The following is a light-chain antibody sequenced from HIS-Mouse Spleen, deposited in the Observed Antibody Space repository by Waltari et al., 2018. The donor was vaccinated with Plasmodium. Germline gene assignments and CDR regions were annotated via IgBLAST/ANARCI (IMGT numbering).Light chain of an antibody. J-gene: IGLJ2*01. Sequence: QSALTQPASVSGSPGQSITISCTGTSSDVGSYNLVSWYQQHPGNAPKLRIYEGSKRPSGVSNRFSGSKSGKTASLTISGLQAEDEADYYCCSYAGSSTFVVFGGGTKLTVL. CDR2: EGS. CDR1: SSDVGSYNL. CDR3: CSYAGSSTFVV. V-gene: IGLV2-23*03.